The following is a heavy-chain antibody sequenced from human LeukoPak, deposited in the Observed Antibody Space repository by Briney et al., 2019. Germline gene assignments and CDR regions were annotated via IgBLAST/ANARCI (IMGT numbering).Heavy chain of an antibody. V-gene: IGHV3-7*01. CDR3: ARDWAMTTVKDY. D-gene: IGHD4-11*01. CDR2: IKQDGSEK. CDR1: GFTFSSYW. J-gene: IGHJ4*02. Sequence: GGSLRLSCAASGFTFSSYWMSWVRQAPGQGMEWVANIKQDGSEKDYVDSVKRRFTISRDNAKNSLYLQMNSLRAEDTAVYYCARDWAMTTVKDYWGQGTLVTVFS.